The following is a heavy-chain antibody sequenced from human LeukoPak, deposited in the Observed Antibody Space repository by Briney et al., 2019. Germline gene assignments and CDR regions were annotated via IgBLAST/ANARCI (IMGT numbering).Heavy chain of an antibody. D-gene: IGHD1-26*01. CDR3: ASRSGSYYGGVDY. J-gene: IGHJ4*02. CDR2: IYYSGST. V-gene: IGHV4-39*01. CDR1: GGSISSSSYY. Sequence: PSETLSLTCTVSGGSISSSSYYWGWFRQPPGKGLEWIGSIYYSGSTYYNPSLKSRVTISVDTSKNQFSLKLSSVTAADTAVYYCASRSGSYYGGVDYWGQGTLVTVSS.